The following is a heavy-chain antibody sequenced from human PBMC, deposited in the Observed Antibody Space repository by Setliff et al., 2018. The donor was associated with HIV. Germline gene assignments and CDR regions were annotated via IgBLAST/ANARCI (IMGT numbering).Heavy chain of an antibody. J-gene: IGHJ4*02. V-gene: IGHV4-59*01. D-gene: IGHD1-26*01. CDR2: VSSIGNT. CDR1: GISINGYY. CDR3: ARLRDMEWELIGLDY. Sequence: LETLSLTCSVSGISINGYYWSWIRQSPRTRLEWIGYVSSIGNTNYNPSLKSRVTISLDTSKNQFSLKLSSVTAADTAIYYCARLRDMEWELIGLDYWGRGTLVTVSS.